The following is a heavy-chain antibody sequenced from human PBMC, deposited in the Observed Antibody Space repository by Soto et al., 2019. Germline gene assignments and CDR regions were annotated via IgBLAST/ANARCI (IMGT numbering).Heavy chain of an antibody. CDR3: ARDRPPGNFDY. J-gene: IGHJ4*02. CDR1: GGSVRSGSYY. D-gene: IGHD6-13*01. CDR2: IDYSGST. V-gene: IGHV4-61*01. Sequence: QVQLQESGPGLVKPSETLSLTCTVSGGSVRSGSYYWRWIRQPPGKGLGWIGYIDYSGSTKYNTSLKSRVTISVDTSKNPFSLKLSSVTAADTAVYYCARDRPPGNFDYWGQGTLVTVSS.